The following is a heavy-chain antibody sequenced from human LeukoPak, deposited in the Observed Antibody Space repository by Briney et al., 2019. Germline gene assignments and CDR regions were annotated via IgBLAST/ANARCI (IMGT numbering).Heavy chain of an antibody. CDR2: INHSGST. CDR3: ARDGHGSSWYIGFDY. J-gene: IGHJ4*02. Sequence: PSETLSLTCAVYGGSFSGYYWSWIRQPPGKGLEWIGEINHSGSTNYNPSLKSRVTISVDTSKNQFSLKLSSVTAADTAVYYCARDGHGSSWYIGFDYWGQGTLVTVSS. V-gene: IGHV4-34*01. CDR1: GGSFSGYY. D-gene: IGHD6-13*01.